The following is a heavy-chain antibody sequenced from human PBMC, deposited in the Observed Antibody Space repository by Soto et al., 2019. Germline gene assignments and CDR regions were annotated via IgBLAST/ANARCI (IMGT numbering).Heavy chain of an antibody. D-gene: IGHD5-18*01. CDR1: SFSFSNYA. J-gene: IGHJ4*02. V-gene: IGHV3-23*01. CDR2: ISASGYTK. Sequence: VGSLRLSCAASSFSFSNYAMTWVRQAPGKRLERVSTISASGYTKDYADSVKGRFTISRDKSKNTLNLQMNSLRAEDTAVYYCAIDVSGYYYETDYWGQGTLVTVSS. CDR3: AIDVSGYYYETDY.